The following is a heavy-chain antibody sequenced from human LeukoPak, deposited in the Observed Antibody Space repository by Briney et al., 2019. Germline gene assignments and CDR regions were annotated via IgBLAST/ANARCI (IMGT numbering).Heavy chain of an antibody. D-gene: IGHD2/OR15-2a*01. J-gene: IGHJ4*02. Sequence: GRSLRLSCAPSRFTFSSYNMNWVRHAPEKVLEWVSSISSSSSHIYYADSVKGRFTISRENAKNSLYLQMNSRGAEDTAVYYCAKEPFPPDGWGQGTLVTVSS. CDR1: RFTFSSYN. CDR3: AKEPFPPDG. V-gene: IGHV3-21*04. CDR2: ISSSSSHI.